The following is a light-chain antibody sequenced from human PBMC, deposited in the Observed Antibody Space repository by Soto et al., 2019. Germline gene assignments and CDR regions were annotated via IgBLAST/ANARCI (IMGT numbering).Light chain of an antibody. CDR3: QQFNSYPYT. J-gene: IGKJ2*01. Sequence: DIQMTQSPSTLSASVGDRVTITCRASQSISTWLAWYQQKPGIAPKLLIYEASSLDSGVPSRFSGSGSGTDFTLTISSLQPDDFATYFCQQFNSYPYTFGQGTKLEIK. V-gene: IGKV1-5*03. CDR2: EAS. CDR1: QSISTW.